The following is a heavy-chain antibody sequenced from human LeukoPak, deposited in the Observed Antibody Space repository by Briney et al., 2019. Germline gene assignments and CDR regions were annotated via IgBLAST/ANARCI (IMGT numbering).Heavy chain of an antibody. CDR1: GGSISSSSYY. D-gene: IGHD1-26*01. CDR3: ATTTIRLGY. Sequence: SETLSLTCTVSGGSISSSSYYWGWIRQPPGKGLEWIGSIYYSGSTYYNPSLKSRVTISVDTSKNQFSLKLSSVTAADTAVYYCATTTIRLGYWGQGTLVTVSS. CDR2: IYYSGST. J-gene: IGHJ4*02. V-gene: IGHV4-39*07.